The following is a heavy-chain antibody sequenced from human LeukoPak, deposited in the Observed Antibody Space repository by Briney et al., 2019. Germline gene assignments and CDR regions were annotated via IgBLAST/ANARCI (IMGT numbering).Heavy chain of an antibody. J-gene: IGHJ6*02. CDR1: GFTFSSYE. CDR2: ISSSGSTI. Sequence: GGSLRLSCAASGFTFSSYEMNWVRQAPGKGLEWVSYISSSGSTIYYADSVKGRFTISRDNAKNSLYLQMNSLRAEDTAVYYCAREGGAYDSSGYYRGYYYYYGMDVWDQGTTVTVSS. CDR3: AREGGAYDSSGYYRGYYYYYGMDV. V-gene: IGHV3-48*03. D-gene: IGHD3-22*01.